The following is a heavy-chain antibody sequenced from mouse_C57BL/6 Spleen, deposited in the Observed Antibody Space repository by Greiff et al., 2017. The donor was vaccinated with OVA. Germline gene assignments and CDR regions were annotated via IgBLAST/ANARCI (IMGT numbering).Heavy chain of an antibody. CDR1: GYTFTSYW. CDR3: ARRGYSYYFDY. J-gene: IGHJ2*01. CDR2: IDPSDSYT. Sequence: QVQLQQPGAELVRPGTSVKLSCKASGYTFTSYWMHWVKQRPGQGLEWIGVIDPSDSYTNYNQKFKGKATLTVDTSSSTAYMQLSSLTSEDSAVYYCARRGYSYYFDYWGKGTTLTVSS. D-gene: IGHD2-3*01. V-gene: IGHV1-59*01.